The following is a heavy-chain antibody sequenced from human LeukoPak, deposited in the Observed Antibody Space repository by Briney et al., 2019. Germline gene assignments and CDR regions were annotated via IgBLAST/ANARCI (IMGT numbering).Heavy chain of an antibody. Sequence: GGSLRLSCAASGFTFSSYEMNWVRQAPGKGLEWVSYISRSGGTMFHADSVRGRFTISRDNAKNSLYLQMNSLRVEDTALYYCARDAFGDTAMDLLDYWGQGTLVTVSS. CDR3: ARDAFGDTAMDLLDY. J-gene: IGHJ4*02. V-gene: IGHV3-48*03. D-gene: IGHD5-18*01. CDR2: ISRSGGTM. CDR1: GFTFSSYE.